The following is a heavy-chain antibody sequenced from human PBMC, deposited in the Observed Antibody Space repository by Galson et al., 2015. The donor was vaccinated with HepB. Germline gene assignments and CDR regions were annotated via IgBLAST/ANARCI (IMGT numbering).Heavy chain of an antibody. Sequence: SVKVSCKASSPTFTSYSFSWVRQVPGQGPEWLGGISGFNGKVNVAQRFQGRLTVTKDTSTNTIYMDLRSLISDDTGIYYCARERVGIRGVFEGPWFDSWGPGTSVVVSS. CDR1: SPTFTSYS. CDR3: ARERVGIRGVFEGPWFDS. CDR2: ISGFNGKV. D-gene: IGHD3-10*01. J-gene: IGHJ5*01. V-gene: IGHV1-18*04.